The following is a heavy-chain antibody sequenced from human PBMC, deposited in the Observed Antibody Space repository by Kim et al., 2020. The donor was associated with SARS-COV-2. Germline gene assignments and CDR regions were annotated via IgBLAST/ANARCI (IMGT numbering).Heavy chain of an antibody. D-gene: IGHD1-26*01. V-gene: IGHV3-7*01. Sequence: GGSLRLSCAASGFTFSSYWMSWVRQAPGKGLEWVANIKQDGSEKHYVDSVKGRFTISRDNAKNSLYLQMNSLRAEDTAVYYCARVGATTRHYYYYGMDVWGQGTTVTVSS. CDR3: ARVGATTRHYYYYGMDV. J-gene: IGHJ6*02. CDR1: GFTFSSYW. CDR2: IKQDGSEK.